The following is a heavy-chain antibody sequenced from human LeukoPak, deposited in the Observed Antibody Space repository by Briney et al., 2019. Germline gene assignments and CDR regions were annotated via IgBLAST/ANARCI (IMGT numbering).Heavy chain of an antibody. CDR2: IYGDVDT. CDR3: ARVVTLRGDPFGI. D-gene: IGHD1-26*01. J-gene: IGHJ3*02. V-gene: IGHV3-53*01. Sequence: GGSLRPSCAASGFSVISNYMNWVRQAPGKGLEWVSLIYGDVDTYYADSVKGRFIISRDNSKDTLHLQMNSLRAEDTAIYYCARVVTLRGDPFGIWGEGPRVTVSS. CDR1: GFSVISNY.